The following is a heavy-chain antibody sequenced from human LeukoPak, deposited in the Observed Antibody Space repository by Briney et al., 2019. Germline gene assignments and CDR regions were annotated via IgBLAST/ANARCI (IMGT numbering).Heavy chain of an antibody. Sequence: GGSLRLSCAASGFTFSSYDMHWVRQATGKGLEWVSAIGTAGDTYYPGSVKGRFTISRDNSKNTLYLQMNSLRAEDTAVYYCARDRPPYYYDSSGQDAFDIWGQGTMVTVSS. CDR3: ARDRPPYYYDSSGQDAFDI. D-gene: IGHD3-22*01. J-gene: IGHJ3*02. CDR2: IGTAGDT. CDR1: GFTFSSYD. V-gene: IGHV3-13*01.